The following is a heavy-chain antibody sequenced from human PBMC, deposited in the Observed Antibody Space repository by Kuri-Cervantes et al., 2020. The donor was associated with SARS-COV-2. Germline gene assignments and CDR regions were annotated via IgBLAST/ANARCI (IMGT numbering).Heavy chain of an antibody. CDR1: GGSFSGYY. J-gene: IGHJ6*02. Sequence: GSLRLSCAVYGGSFSGYYWSWIRQPPGKGLEWIGEINHSGSTNYNPSLKSRVTISVDTSKNQFSLKLSSVTAEDTAVYYCASDPKIAARLRYYYYGMDVWGQGTTVTVSS. CDR3: ASDPKIAARLRYYYYGMDV. V-gene: IGHV4-34*01. CDR2: INHSGST. D-gene: IGHD6-6*01.